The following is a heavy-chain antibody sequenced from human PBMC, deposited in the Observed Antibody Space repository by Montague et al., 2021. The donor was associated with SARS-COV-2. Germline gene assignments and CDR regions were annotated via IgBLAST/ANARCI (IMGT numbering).Heavy chain of an antibody. J-gene: IGHJ5*02. CDR2: INHSGST. D-gene: IGHD6-13*01. CDR1: GGSFSGYY. V-gene: IGHV4-34*01. CDR3: ARGEYRSSWYGSHNWFDP. Sequence: SETLSLTCAVYGGSFSGYYWSWIRQPLGKGLEWIGEINHSGSTNYNPSLKSRVTISVDTSKNQFSLKLSSVTAADTAVYYCARGEYRSSWYGSHNWFDPWGQGTLVTVSS.